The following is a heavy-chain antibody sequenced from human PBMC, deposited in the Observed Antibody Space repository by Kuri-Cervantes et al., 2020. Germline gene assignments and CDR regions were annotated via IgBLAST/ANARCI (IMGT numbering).Heavy chain of an antibody. CDR3: ARRAKGGTYNDY. CDR1: DNSIRSVGNY. D-gene: IGHD3-16*01. Sequence: SETLSLTCTVSDNSIRSVGNYWGWIRQPPGKGLEWIGSFFHSGSTSYRPSLKSRTTMSVDTSRNQLSLSLSSVTAADTAIYYCARRAKGGTYNDYWGQGTLVTVSS. V-gene: IGHV4-39*07. J-gene: IGHJ4*02. CDR2: FFHSGST.